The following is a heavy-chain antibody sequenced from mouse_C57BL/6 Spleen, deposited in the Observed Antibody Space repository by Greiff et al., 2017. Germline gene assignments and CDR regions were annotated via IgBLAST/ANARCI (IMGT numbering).Heavy chain of an antibody. CDR3: AREPL. J-gene: IGHJ4*01. V-gene: IGHV3-6*01. CDR1: GYSITSGYY. CDR2: ISYDGSN. Sequence: EVQLQQSGPGLVKPSQSLSLTCSVTGYSITSGYYWNWIRQFPGNKLEWMGYISYDGSNNYNPSLKNRISITRDTSKNQFFLKLNSVTTEDTATYYCAREPLWGQGTSVTVSS.